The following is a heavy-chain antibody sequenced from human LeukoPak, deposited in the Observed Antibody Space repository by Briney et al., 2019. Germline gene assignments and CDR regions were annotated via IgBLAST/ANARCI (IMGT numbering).Heavy chain of an antibody. D-gene: IGHD6-19*01. V-gene: IGHV4-39*07. CDR2: IYYSGST. J-gene: IGHJ4*02. Sequence: PSETLSLTCTVSGDSISSSSYYWGWIRQPPGKGLEWIGSIYYSGSTYYNPSLKSRVTISVDTSKNQFSLKLSSVTAADTAVYYCVRENYSSGWYGIIDYWGQGTLVTVSS. CDR3: VRENYSSGWYGIIDY. CDR1: GDSISSSSYY.